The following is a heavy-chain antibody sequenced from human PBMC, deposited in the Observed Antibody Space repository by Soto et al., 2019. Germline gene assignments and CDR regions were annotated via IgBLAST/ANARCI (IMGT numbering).Heavy chain of an antibody. Sequence: ETLSLTCNVSGFSISSGFYWGWVRQPPGKGLEWIGAIYHSGTTYFNPSLKSRVTISVDTSKNQFSLKLSSVTAADTAVYYCARDGMYCSSTSCDDYWGQGTLVTVSS. J-gene: IGHJ4*02. D-gene: IGHD2-2*01. CDR2: IYHSGTT. CDR3: ARDGMYCSSTSCDDY. CDR1: GFSISSGFY. V-gene: IGHV4-38-2*02.